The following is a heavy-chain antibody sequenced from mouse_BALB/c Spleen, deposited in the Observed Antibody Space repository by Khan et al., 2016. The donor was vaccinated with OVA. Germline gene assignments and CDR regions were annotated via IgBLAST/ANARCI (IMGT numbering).Heavy chain of an antibody. CDR1: AYNIKDIY. J-gene: IGHJ2*01. V-gene: IGHV14-3*02. Sequence: VQPQESGAELVKPAASLKLSCTASAYNIKDIYIHWVKQRPEKGLERIRRTDPANGNTKYDPKFQGKATIPADTSSNTAYLQLSSLTSEDTAVYYCRISTINAWGQGTTLTVSS. CDR2: TDPANGNT. CDR3: RISTINA.